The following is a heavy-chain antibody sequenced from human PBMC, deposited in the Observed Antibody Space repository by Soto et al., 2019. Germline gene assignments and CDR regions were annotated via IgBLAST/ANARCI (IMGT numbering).Heavy chain of an antibody. CDR1: GGTFSSYT. CDR2: IIPIFGTA. Sequence: ASVKVSCKASGGTFSSYTISWVRQAPGQGLEWMGGIIPIFGTANYAQKFQGRVTITADESTSTAYMELSSLRSEDTAVYYCARDHNCISTSCTFDPWGQGTLVTVSS. V-gene: IGHV1-69*13. D-gene: IGHD2-2*01. J-gene: IGHJ5*02. CDR3: ARDHNCISTSCTFDP.